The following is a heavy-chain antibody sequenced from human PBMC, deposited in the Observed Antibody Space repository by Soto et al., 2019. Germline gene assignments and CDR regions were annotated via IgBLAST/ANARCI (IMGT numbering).Heavy chain of an antibody. CDR2: IGADINYI. CDR1: EFTFSNYA. V-gene: IGHV3-23*01. J-gene: IGHJ4*02. D-gene: IGHD4-17*01. CDR3: AKDPNGDYVGAFDS. Sequence: EVQLLESGGGLIQPGGSLRLSCTASEFTFSNYAVTWVRQAPGKGLEWVSSIGADINYIYYADSVKGRFTISRDKSKNTFFLQINSLRADDTAVYYCAKDPNGDYVGAFDSWGQGTLVTVSS.